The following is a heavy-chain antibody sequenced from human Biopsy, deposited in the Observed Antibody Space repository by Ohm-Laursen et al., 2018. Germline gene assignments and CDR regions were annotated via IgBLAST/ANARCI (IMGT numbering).Heavy chain of an antibody. D-gene: IGHD4-23*01. J-gene: IGHJ1*01. Sequence: SETLSLTCIVSGGSFTGHYWTWIRQPPGKGLEWIGHISHTGYTSYNPSLKSRVTISLDTSRKHFSLRLKSLAAADTAVYYCARGSNEYGGLYFPHWGQGTLVTVSS. V-gene: IGHV4-59*11. CDR2: ISHTGYT. CDR1: GGSFTGHY. CDR3: ARGSNEYGGLYFPH.